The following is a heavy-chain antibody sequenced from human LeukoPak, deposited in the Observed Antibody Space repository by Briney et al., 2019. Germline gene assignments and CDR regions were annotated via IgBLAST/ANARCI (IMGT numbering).Heavy chain of an antibody. CDR3: ARGHWGLDY. CDR1: GFSFSDHY. D-gene: IGHD7-27*01. V-gene: IGHV3-11*01. J-gene: IGHJ4*02. CDR2: LSNSGSDI. Sequence: GGSLRLSCVVSGFSFSDHYMTWIRQAPGKGLEYISYLSNSGSDIFHADSVKGRFSVSRDNAKNSVYLQMNSLRVEDTAVYYCARGHWGLDYWGQGTSVTVSP.